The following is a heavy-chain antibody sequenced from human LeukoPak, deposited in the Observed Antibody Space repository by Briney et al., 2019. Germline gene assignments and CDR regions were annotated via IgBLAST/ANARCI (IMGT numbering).Heavy chain of an antibody. D-gene: IGHD2-2*01. J-gene: IGHJ4*02. CDR3: ASSTVYCSSTSCYFN. CDR2: INPNSGGT. CDR1: GYTFTGYF. V-gene: IGHV1-2*02. Sequence: GASVKVSCKASGYTFTGYFMHWVRQAPGQGLEWMGWINPNSGGTNYAQKFQGRVTMTRDTSISTAYMELSRLRSDDTAVYYCASSTVYCSSTSCYFNWGQGTLVTVSS.